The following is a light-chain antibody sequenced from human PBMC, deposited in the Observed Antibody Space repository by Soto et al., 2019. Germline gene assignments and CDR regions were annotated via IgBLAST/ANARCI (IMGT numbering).Light chain of an antibody. CDR2: AAS. CDR1: QSVTSSY. Sequence: EIVLTQSPGTLSLSPGERATLSCRASQSVTSSYLAWYQQKPGQAPRLLMYAASSRATGIPDRFSGSGSGTDFTLTISRLEAEDFAVYYCQQSSSSPITFGQGTKVDIK. V-gene: IGKV3-20*01. J-gene: IGKJ1*01. CDR3: QQSSSSPIT.